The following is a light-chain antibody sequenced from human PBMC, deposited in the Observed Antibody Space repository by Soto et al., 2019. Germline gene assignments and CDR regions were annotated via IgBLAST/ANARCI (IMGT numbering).Light chain of an antibody. CDR3: AAYDDSLNGPV. J-gene: IGLJ2*01. Sequence: QPVLTQPPSASGTPGQGVTISCSGSSSNIGSNSVNWYQQVPGTAPKLLIFSNNQRPSGVPDRFSGSKSGTSASLAISGLQSEDEADYYCAAYDDSLNGPVFGGGTKVTVL. CDR1: SSNIGSNS. V-gene: IGLV1-44*01. CDR2: SNN.